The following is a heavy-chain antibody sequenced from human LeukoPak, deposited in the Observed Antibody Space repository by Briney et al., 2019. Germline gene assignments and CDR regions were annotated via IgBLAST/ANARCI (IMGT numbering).Heavy chain of an antibody. CDR2: IYSGGST. V-gene: IGHV3-53*01. Sequence: GGSLRLSCAASGFTVSSNYMSWVRQAPGKGLEWVSVIYSGGSTYYADSVKGRFTISRDNSKNTLYLQMNSLRAEDTAVYYCARVEGAAAGYYFDYWGQGTLVTVSS. J-gene: IGHJ4*02. D-gene: IGHD6-13*01. CDR1: GFTVSSNY. CDR3: ARVEGAAAGYYFDY.